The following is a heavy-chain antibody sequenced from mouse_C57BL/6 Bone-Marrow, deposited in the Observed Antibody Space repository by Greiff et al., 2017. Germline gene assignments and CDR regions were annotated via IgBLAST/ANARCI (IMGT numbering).Heavy chain of an antibody. D-gene: IGHD4-1*01. V-gene: IGHV1-55*01. CDR3: ARAGPLGRSFDY. J-gene: IGHJ2*01. Sequence: QVQLQQPGAELVKPGASVKMSCKASGYTFTSYWITWVKQRPGQGLEWIGDIYPTSGRTNYNEKFKSKAILTVDTSSNTAYMQLSSLTSEDSAVFYWARAGPLGRSFDYWGQDTTLTVSS. CDR2: IYPTSGRT. CDR1: GYTFTSYW.